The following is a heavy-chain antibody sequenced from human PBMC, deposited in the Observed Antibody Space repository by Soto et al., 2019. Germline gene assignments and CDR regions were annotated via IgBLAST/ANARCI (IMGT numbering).Heavy chain of an antibody. CDR1: GDSISSSY. D-gene: IGHD4-17*01. Sequence: SETLSLTCTVSGDSISSSYWSWIRQSPGKGLEWIGYIYYSGSTNYNPSLKSRVTISVDRSKNQFSLKLSSVTAADTAVYYCARAHYGDYGYGMDVWGQGTTVTVSS. J-gene: IGHJ6*02. CDR2: IYYSGST. CDR3: ARAHYGDYGYGMDV. V-gene: IGHV4-59*12.